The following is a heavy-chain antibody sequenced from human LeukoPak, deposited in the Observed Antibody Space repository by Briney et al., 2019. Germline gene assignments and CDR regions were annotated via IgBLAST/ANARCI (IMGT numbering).Heavy chain of an antibody. D-gene: IGHD3-10*01. CDR3: EKDYGSGSYWPYFDY. V-gene: IGHV3-9*01. Sequence: GGSLRLSCAASGFTFDDYAMHWVQQAPGKGLEWVSGISWNSGSICYADSVKGRFTISRDNAKNSLYLQMNSLRAEATALYYCEKDYGSGSYWPYFDYWGQGTLVTVSS. CDR1: GFTFDDYA. J-gene: IGHJ4*02. CDR2: ISWNSGSI.